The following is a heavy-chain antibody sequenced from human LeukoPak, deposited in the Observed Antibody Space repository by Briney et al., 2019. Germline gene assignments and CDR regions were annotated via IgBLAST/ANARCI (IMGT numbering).Heavy chain of an antibody. CDR2: IIPIFGRA. CDR3: ADLVYCSSSSCYEPFNQT. Sequence: AASVKVSFEASGGTFSSLTINWVRHAPGQGLEWMGGIIPIFGRANYAQKFQGRVTITADDSTSTAYMELSSLRSEDTAVYYCADLVYCSSSSCYEPFNQTWGQGTLVTVSP. V-gene: IGHV1-69*13. CDR1: GGTFSSLT. D-gene: IGHD2-2*01. J-gene: IGHJ4*02.